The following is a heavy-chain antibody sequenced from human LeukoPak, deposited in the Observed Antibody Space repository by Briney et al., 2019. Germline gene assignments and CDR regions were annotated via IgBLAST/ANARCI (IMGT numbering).Heavy chain of an antibody. CDR2: IYTSGST. CDR3: ARDDLFGDAFDI. J-gene: IGHJ3*02. D-gene: IGHD3-3*01. Sequence: PSETLSITCTVPGGSISSYYWSWIRQPAGKGLEWIGRIYTSGSTNYNPSLKSRVTMSVDTSKNQFSLKLSSVTAADTAVYYCARDDLFGDAFDIWGQGTMVTVSS. CDR1: GGSISSYY. V-gene: IGHV4-4*07.